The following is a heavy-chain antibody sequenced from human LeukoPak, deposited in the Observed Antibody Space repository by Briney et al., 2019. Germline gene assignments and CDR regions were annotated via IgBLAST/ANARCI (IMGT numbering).Heavy chain of an antibody. CDR3: VRECGLHTNFDY. D-gene: IGHD5-12*01. CDR1: GFTFRNYW. Sequence: PGGSLRLSCAASGFTFRNYWMGWGRQARGKGVEWVANKKPDATAEYYAHSVRCRFTPSRDNANNFPYLQMNTLRGEATAVYYCVRECGLHTNFDYWGQGTLVTVSS. CDR2: KKPDATAE. V-gene: IGHV3-7*01. J-gene: IGHJ4*02.